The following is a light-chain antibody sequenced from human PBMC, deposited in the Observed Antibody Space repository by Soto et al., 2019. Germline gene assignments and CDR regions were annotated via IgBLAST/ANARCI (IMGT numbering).Light chain of an antibody. CDR1: QDIRKD. V-gene: IGKV1-6*01. J-gene: IGKJ1*01. CDR2: GAS. Sequence: AIQMTQSPSSLSASVGDRVTITCRASQDIRKDLAWYQQKPGKAPQILIYGASTLQSGVASRFSGSGSGTDFTLTISSLQPEDSAGYYCQQRSNWPPWTFGQGTKVEIK. CDR3: QQRSNWPPWT.